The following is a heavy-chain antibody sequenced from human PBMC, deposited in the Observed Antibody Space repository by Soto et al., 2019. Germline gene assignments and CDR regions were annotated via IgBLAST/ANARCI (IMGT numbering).Heavy chain of an antibody. CDR1: GFTFSDYA. J-gene: IGHJ4*02. D-gene: IGHD3-22*01. Sequence: EVQLVESGGALVQPGRSLRLSCAASGFTFSDYAMHWVRQAPGKGLEWVSGIGWNSGSLDYADAVKGRFTISRDNAKKSLYLQLNSLRVEDTALYFCVKDVRNYDASGLVDKWGQGTLVTVS. CDR2: IGWNSGSL. V-gene: IGHV3-9*01. CDR3: VKDVRNYDASGLVDK.